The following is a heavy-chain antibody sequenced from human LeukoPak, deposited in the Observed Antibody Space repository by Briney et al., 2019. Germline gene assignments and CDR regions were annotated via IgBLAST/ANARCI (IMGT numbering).Heavy chain of an antibody. CDR1: GFTFSDYY. D-gene: IGHD2-2*02. V-gene: IGHV3-11*04. CDR2: ISGSGSTI. J-gene: IGHJ6*03. CDR3: ARVQRYCSSTSCYMGYYYYYMDV. Sequence: PGGSLRLSCAASGFTFSDYYMSWIRQAPGKGLEWVSYISGSGSTIYYADSVKGRFTISRDNAKNSLYLQMNSLRAEDTAVYYCARVQRYCSSTSCYMGYYYYYMDVWGKGTTVTVSS.